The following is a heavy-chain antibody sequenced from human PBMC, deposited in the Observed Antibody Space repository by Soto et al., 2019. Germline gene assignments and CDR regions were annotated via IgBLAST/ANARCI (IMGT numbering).Heavy chain of an antibody. Sequence: PGGSLRLSCAASGFTFSIYWMSWVRPAPGKGLEWVANIKQDGSEKYYVDSVKGRFTISRDNAQNSLFLQMNSLRAEDTAMYYCARVYSSSSGRAMDVWGQGTTVTVSS. D-gene: IGHD6-6*01. V-gene: IGHV3-7*04. J-gene: IGHJ6*02. CDR3: ARVYSSSSGRAMDV. CDR1: GFTFSIYW. CDR2: IKQDGSEK.